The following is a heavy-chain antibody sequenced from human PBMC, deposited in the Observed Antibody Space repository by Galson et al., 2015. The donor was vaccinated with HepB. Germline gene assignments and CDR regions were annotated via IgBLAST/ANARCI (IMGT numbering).Heavy chain of an antibody. J-gene: IGHJ5*02. CDR2: INPRSGGT. CDR1: GYRFTDFY. D-gene: IGHD1-20*01. CDR3: ARESSPPQHNWNRGGYNWFDP. V-gene: IGHV1-2*02. Sequence: SVKVSCKASGYRFTDFYMHWVRQAPGQGLEWMGWINPRSGGTSYAQKFQGRVTLTRDTSIYTAYMDLGRLRLNDTALYYCARESSPPQHNWNRGGYNWFDPWGQGTLVIVSS.